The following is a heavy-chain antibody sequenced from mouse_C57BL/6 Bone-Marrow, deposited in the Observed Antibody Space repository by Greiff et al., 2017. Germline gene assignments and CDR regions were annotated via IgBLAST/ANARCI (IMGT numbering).Heavy chain of an antibody. D-gene: IGHD2-3*01. V-gene: IGHV1-7*01. CDR1: GYTFTSYW. CDR2: INPSSGYT. Sequence: VQLQQSGAELAQPGASVKLSCKASGYTFTSYWMHWVKQRPGQGLEWIGYINPSSGYTKYNQKFKDKATLPAEKYSSTAYMQLSSLTYEASAVYDCAYYDVYYVDYAMAYWGQGTSVTVSS. J-gene: IGHJ4*01. CDR3: AYYDVYYVDYAMAY.